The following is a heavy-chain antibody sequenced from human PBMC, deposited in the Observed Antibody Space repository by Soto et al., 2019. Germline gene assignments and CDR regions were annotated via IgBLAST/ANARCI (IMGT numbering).Heavy chain of an antibody. V-gene: IGHV3-48*02. J-gene: IGHJ6*02. CDR1: EFTFSSFS. CDR3: ARGRRYCGTTNCPYGMDV. CDR2: ITSSSSAI. D-gene: IGHD2-2*01. Sequence: GGSLRLSCAASEFTFSSFSMNWVRQAPGKGLEWVSYITSSSSAIYYADSVKGRFTISRDNAKNSLYLQMNSLRDEDTAIYYCARGRRYCGTTNCPYGMDVWGQGTTVTVSS.